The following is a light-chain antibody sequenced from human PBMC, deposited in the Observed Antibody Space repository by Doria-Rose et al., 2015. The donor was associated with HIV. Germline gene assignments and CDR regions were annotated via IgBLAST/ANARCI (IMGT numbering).Light chain of an antibody. J-gene: IGKJ1*01. CDR3: HQYGTSWT. CDR2: DGS. CDR1: QSFSSTY. Sequence: EIVLTQSPGTLSLSPGDRATLSCRASQSFSSTYLVSYQQKPGQAPSLIIYDGSTRATGIPDRFSASGSGTDFTLTINRLEPEDFALYYCHQYGTSWTFGQGTKVEI. V-gene: IGKV3-20*01.